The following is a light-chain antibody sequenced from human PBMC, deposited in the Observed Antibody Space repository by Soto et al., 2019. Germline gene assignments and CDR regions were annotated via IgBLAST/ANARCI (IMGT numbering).Light chain of an antibody. CDR3: QQYYSPPYT. Sequence: DIVMTQSPDSQAVSLGERATINCKSSQSVLYSSNNKNYLGWYQQKPGQTPKLLIYWASTRDSGVPDRFSGSGSGTDFTLPISSLQAEDVAVYYCQQYYSPPYTFGQGTRLEI. V-gene: IGKV4-1*01. CDR2: WAS. CDR1: QSVLYSSNNKNY. J-gene: IGKJ2*01.